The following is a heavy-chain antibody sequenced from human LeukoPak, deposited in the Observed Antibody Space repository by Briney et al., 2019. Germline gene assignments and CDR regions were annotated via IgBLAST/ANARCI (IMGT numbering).Heavy chain of an antibody. J-gene: IGHJ4*02. D-gene: IGHD6-19*01. CDR2: INTGNGNT. CDR3: ARSLVGSGWPNYYFDC. Sequence: GSSVKVSCKASGYTFTSYAMHWVRQAPGQRLEWMGWINTGNGNTKYSQEFQGRVTITRDTSASTAYMELSSLRSEDMAVYYCARSLVGSGWPNYYFDCWGQGTLVTVSS. V-gene: IGHV1-3*03. CDR1: GYTFTSYA.